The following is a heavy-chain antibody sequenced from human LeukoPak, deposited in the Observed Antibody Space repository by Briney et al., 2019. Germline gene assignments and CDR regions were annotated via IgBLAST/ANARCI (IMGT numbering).Heavy chain of an antibody. D-gene: IGHD1-26*01. Sequence: SVKLSCKASGYTFTSYDINWVLQATGQRLEWIGWMNPNSGNRGYAQKFQGRVTMTRHTSISTAYMELSSLRSEDTAVYYCARELGGGSYKVWDYWGQGTLVSVSS. V-gene: IGHV1-8*01. CDR1: GYTFTSYD. CDR2: MNPNSGNR. CDR3: ARELGGGSYKVWDY. J-gene: IGHJ4*02.